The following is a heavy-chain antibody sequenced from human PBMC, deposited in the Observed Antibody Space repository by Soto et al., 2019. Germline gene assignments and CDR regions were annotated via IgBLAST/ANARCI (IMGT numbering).Heavy chain of an antibody. V-gene: IGHV3-33*01. CDR2: IWYDGNTR. CDR3: ARPLVAPVAGPYYYGMDV. J-gene: IGHJ6*02. CDR1: GFTFNTYG. Sequence: QIRLVESGGGVVQPGGSLRLSCAASGFTFNTYGFNWIRQAPGKGLEWVVVIWYDGNTRYYADSVKGRFTISRDNLKSTLYLQMNSLTAEDTAVYYCARPLVAPVAGPYYYGMDVWGQGTTVTVSS. D-gene: IGHD6-19*01.